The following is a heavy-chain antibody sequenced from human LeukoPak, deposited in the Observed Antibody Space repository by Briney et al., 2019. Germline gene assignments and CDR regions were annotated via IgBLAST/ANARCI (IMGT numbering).Heavy chain of an antibody. CDR1: RFTFSTYG. CDR2: ISYDGSNK. V-gene: IGHV3-30*18. D-gene: IGHD2-21*02. CDR3: AKSGFYCNSGDCYPSY. J-gene: IGHJ4*02. Sequence: PGGSLRLSCAASRFTFSTYGMYWVRQAPGKGLGWVAVISYDGSNKYYADSVKGRFTISRDNSKNTLYLQMNSLRVEDTAVYYCAKSGFYCNSGDCYPSYWGQGTLVAVSS.